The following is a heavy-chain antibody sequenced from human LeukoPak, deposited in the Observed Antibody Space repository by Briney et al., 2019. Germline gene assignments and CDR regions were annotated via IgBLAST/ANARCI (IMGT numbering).Heavy chain of an antibody. CDR3: AREVGCSYDGNWFDP. CDR1: GYTFTGYY. J-gene: IGHJ5*02. Sequence: ASVKVSCKASGYTFTGYYMHWVRQAPGQGLEWMGWINPNSGGTNYAQKFQGRVTMTRDTSISTAYMELSSLRSEDTAVYYCAREVGCSYDGNWFDPWGQGTLVTVSS. V-gene: IGHV1-2*02. CDR2: INPNSGGT. D-gene: IGHD5-18*01.